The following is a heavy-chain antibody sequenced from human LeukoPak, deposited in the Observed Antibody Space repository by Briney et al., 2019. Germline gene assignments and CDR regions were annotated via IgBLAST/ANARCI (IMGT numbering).Heavy chain of an antibody. V-gene: IGHV3-7*01. CDR1: GFTLSSYW. Sequence: PGGSLRLSCLASGFTLSSYWMSWVRQAPGKGLEWVANIKQDGSDKYYVDSVKGRFTISRDNAKNSLYLQMYSLRAEDTAVYYCARQPVGFWSGHYQYYFDYWGQGTLVTVSS. CDR3: ARQPVGFWSGHYQYYFDY. J-gene: IGHJ4*02. CDR2: IKQDGSDK. D-gene: IGHD3-3*01.